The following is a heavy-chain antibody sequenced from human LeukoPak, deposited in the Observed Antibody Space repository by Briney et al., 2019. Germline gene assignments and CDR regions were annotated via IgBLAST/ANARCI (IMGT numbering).Heavy chain of an antibody. CDR1: GFTFSGSA. J-gene: IGHJ4*02. D-gene: IGHD3-3*01. CDR3: AGNYDSWTGLNY. Sequence: GGSLRLSCAASGFTFSGSAMHWVRQASGKGLEWVGHIGNKASNYATDYAPSLKGRFTISRDDSKDTAYLQVNSLKPEDTAVYYCAGNYDSWTGLNYWGLGTLVTVSS. V-gene: IGHV3-73*01. CDR2: IGNKASNYAT.